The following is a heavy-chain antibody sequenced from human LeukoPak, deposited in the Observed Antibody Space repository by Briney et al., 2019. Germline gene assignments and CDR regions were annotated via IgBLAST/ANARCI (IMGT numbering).Heavy chain of an antibody. CDR2: IFDSGNT. D-gene: IGHD6-6*01. CDR1: GDSISSYY. CDR3: AREYSSSPFDP. J-gene: IGHJ5*02. Sequence: PSETLSLTCTVSGDSISSYYWTWIRQPPGKGLEWIGYIFDSGNTNYNPSLKSRVTISEDTSKNQFSLKLSSVTAADTAVYYCAREYSSSPFDPWGQGTLVTVSS. V-gene: IGHV4-59*12.